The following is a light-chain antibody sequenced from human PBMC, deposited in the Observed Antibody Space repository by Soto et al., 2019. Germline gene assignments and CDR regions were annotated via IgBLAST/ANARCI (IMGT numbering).Light chain of an antibody. Sequence: EIVLTQSPGTLSLSPGERATLSCRASQTVSSSLAWYQQKPGQAPRLLISGASSRAADIPDRFSGSGSGTDFTLTINRLEPEDFAVYYCQQYGGSPRTFGQGIKVDIK. CDR3: QQYGGSPRT. J-gene: IGKJ1*01. CDR1: QTVSSS. V-gene: IGKV3-20*01. CDR2: GAS.